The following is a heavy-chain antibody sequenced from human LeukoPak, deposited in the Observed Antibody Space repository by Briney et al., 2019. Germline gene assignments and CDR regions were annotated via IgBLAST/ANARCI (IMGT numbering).Heavy chain of an antibody. J-gene: IGHJ4*02. CDR3: ARGKRIDY. D-gene: IGHD6-25*01. Sequence: SETLSLTCTVSGGSISRSSYYWGWIRQPPGKGLEWIGSIYYSGSTYYNPSLKSRVTISVDTSKNQFSLMLSSVTAADTAVYYCARGKRIDYWGQGTLVTVSS. V-gene: IGHV4-39*01. CDR2: IYYSGST. CDR1: GGSISRSSYY.